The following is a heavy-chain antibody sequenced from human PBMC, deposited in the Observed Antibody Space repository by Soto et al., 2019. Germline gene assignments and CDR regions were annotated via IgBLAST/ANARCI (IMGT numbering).Heavy chain of an antibody. V-gene: IGHV4-59*01. D-gene: IGHD2-8*02. CDR3: ARDVRPPGLAYFDL. Sequence: SETLSLTCSLSGGSMSRYYWTWIRQPPGKGLEWIGNVHHTGNTNYNASLKSRVTISLDTSNSDFSLHLTSVTAADTAVYYCARDVRPPGLAYFDLWGPGTLVTVSS. CDR2: VHHTGNT. CDR1: GGSMSRYY. J-gene: IGHJ2*01.